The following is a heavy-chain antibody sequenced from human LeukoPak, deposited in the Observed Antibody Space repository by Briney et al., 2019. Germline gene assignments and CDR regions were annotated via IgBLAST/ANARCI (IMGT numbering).Heavy chain of an antibody. D-gene: IGHD1-26*01. CDR1: GGSISSYY. V-gene: IGHV4-59*01. CDR3: ARGGGSYYFDY. J-gene: IGHJ4*02. CDR2: IYYSGST. Sequence: SETLSLTCTVSGGSISSYYWSWIRQPPGKGLEWIGYIYYSGSTNYNPSLKSRVTISVDTSENQFSLKLSSVTAADTAVYYCARGGGSYYFDYWGQGTLVTVSS.